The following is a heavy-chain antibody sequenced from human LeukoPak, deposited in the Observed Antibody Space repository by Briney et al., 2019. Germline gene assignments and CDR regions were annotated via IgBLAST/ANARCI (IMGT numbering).Heavy chain of an antibody. V-gene: IGHV4-39*02. CDR1: GGSISSYY. CDR3: ARYYDFWSGFEKDVFDI. CDR2: IYYSGIT. Sequence: PSETLSLTCTVSGGSISSYYWAWIRQPPGKGLEWIGNIYYSGITYYNPSLKSRVTISVDMSKNHFSLKLSSVTAADTAVYYCARYYDFWSGFEKDVFDIWGQGTMVTVSS. J-gene: IGHJ3*02. D-gene: IGHD3-3*01.